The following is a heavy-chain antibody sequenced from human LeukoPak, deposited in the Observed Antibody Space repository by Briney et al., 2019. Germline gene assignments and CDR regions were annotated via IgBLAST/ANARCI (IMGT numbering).Heavy chain of an antibody. CDR3: ARDLAYGDYANAFHI. Sequence: SQTLSLTCTVSGGSISSGGYYWSWIRQHPGKGLEWIGYIYYSGSTYYNPSLKSRVTISVDTSKNQFSLELSSVTAADTAVYYCARDLAYGDYANAFHIWGQGTMVTVSS. CDR2: IYYSGST. V-gene: IGHV4-31*03. D-gene: IGHD4-17*01. J-gene: IGHJ3*02. CDR1: GGSISSGGYY.